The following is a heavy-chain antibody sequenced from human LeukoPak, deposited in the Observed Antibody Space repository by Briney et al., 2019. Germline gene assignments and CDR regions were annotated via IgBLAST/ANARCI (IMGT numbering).Heavy chain of an antibody. CDR2: ISYDGSNT. V-gene: IGHV3-30*18. J-gene: IGHJ4*02. Sequence: GGSLRLSCAASGFTFSGYGMHWVRQAPGKGLEWVAVISYDGSNTYYADSVKGRFTISRDNSKNTLYMQMNSLRAEDTAVYYCAKGMRSGGATPSDFWGQGTLVTVSS. CDR1: GFTFSGYG. CDR3: AKGMRSGGATPSDF. D-gene: IGHD1-26*01.